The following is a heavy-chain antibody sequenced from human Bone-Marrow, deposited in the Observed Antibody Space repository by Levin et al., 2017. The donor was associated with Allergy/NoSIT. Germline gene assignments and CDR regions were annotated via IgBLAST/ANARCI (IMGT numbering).Heavy chain of an antibody. D-gene: IGHD3-16*01. Sequence: GGSLRLSCKGSGYSFSTYWIGWVRQMPGKGLEWMGIIYAGDSDTRYSPSFQGQVTISVDKSTSTAYLQWGSLKASDSAVYYCAKLRRTAMRYDAFDVWGQGTVVTVSS. CDR2: IYAGDSDT. CDR3: AKLRRTAMRYDAFDV. V-gene: IGHV5-51*01. CDR1: GYSFSTYW. J-gene: IGHJ3*01.